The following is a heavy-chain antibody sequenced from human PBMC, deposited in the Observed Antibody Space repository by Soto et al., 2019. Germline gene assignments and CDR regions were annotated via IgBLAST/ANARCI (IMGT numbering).Heavy chain of an antibody. Sequence: GESLKISCKTSGYTFTTYWVGWVRQRPGEVLEWMGIIYPSDSDTRYSPSFQGHVMFSVDKSLETAYLEWSSLKTSDTAVYFCARRAGVMVPFDYWGQGTQVTVPS. CDR1: GYTFTTYW. CDR3: ARRAGVMVPFDY. J-gene: IGHJ4*02. V-gene: IGHV5-51*01. CDR2: IYPSDSDT. D-gene: IGHD3-16*01.